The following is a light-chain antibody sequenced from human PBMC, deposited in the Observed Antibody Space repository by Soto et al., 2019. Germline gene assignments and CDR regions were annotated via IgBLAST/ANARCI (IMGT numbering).Light chain of an antibody. CDR2: GNT. CDR1: SSNIGAGYD. J-gene: IGLJ3*02. CDR3: QSYDTSLSGV. Sequence: QSVLTQPPSVSGAPGQRVTISCTGSSSNIGAGYDVHWYQHLPGTAPKLLIYGNTNRPSGVPDRFPGSNSGTSASLAITGLQAEDEADYYCQSYDTSLSGVLGGGTKLTVL. V-gene: IGLV1-40*01.